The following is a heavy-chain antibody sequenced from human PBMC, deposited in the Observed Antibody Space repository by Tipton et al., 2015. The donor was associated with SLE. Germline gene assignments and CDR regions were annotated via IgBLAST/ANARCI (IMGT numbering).Heavy chain of an antibody. CDR3: ARHYNIYIIYRMCAFDV. CDR1: GYSFTNYW. J-gene: IGHJ3*01. V-gene: IGHV5-51*01. D-gene: IGHD5-24*01. CDR2: IYPGDSDT. Sequence: QLVQSGAEVKKPGESLKISCKGSGYSFTNYWIGWVRQMPGKGLEWMGIIYPGDSDTRYSPSFQGQVTISADKSINTAYLQWSSLKASDPAMYYCARHYNIYIIYRMCAFDVWGRGTMVTVSS.